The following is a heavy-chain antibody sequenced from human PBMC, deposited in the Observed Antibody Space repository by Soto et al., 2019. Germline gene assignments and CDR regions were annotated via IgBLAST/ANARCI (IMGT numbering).Heavy chain of an antibody. CDR1: GGTYSSYA. D-gene: IGHD3-16*02. CDR2: IIPIFNTA. V-gene: IGHV1-69*13. J-gene: IGHJ6*02. CDR3: ASGNXATFGGVTVYYYYGMDV. Sequence: SVKVSCKDSGGTYSSYAFSWVRQAPGQGLEWMGDIIPIFNTANYAQRFQGRVTFTADEYTSTAYMELSSLRSDDTAVYYCASGNXATFGGVTVYYYYGMDVWGQGTTVTVSS.